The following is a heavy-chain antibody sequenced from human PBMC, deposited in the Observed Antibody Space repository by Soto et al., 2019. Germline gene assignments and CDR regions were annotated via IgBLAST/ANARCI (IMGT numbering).Heavy chain of an antibody. V-gene: IGHV4-31*03. D-gene: IGHD5-12*01. CDR3: ASQYGGYGWFDT. CDR2: IYYSGST. Sequence: PSETLSLTCTVSGGSISSGGYYWSWIRQHPGKGLEWIGYIYYSGSTYYNPSLLSRVTISVDTSMNELSLRLSSVTAADTAVYYCASQYGGYGWFDTWGQGTPVTVSS. CDR1: GGSISSGGYY. J-gene: IGHJ5*02.